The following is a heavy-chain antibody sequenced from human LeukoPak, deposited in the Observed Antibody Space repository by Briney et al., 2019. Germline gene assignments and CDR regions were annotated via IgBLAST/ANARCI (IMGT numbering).Heavy chain of an antibody. CDR1: GDSISSYY. J-gene: IGHJ5*02. V-gene: IGHV4-59*01. CDR2: IYYSGST. D-gene: IGHD3-16*01. CDR3: ASGYGGYGWFDP. Sequence: SETLSLTCTVSGDSISSYYWSWIRQPPGKGLEWIGYIYYSGSTIYNPSLNSRVTISVDTSKNQFSLKLSSVTAADTAVYYCASGYGGYGWFDPWGQGTLVSVSS.